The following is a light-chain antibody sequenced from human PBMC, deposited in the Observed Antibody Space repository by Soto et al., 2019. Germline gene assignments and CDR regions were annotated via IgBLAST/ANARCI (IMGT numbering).Light chain of an antibody. V-gene: IGKV3-20*01. CDR2: GAS. CDR3: QQYRWT. CDR1: QSVSSSY. Sequence: EIVLTQSPGTLSLSPGERATLSCRASQSVSSSYLAWYQQKPRRAPRLLIYGASSRATGIPDRFSGSGSGTDFTLTIRRLELEDFAVYYCQQYRWTFGQGTRLEI. J-gene: IGKJ5*01.